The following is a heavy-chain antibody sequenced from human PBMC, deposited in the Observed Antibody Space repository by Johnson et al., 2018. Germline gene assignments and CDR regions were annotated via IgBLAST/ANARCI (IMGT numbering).Heavy chain of an antibody. CDR3: ARDPYLDTGYYYYYMDV. V-gene: IGHV3-21*01. Sequence: EVQLVESGGGLVKPGGSLRLSCAASGFTFSSYSMNWVRQAPGKGLEWVSSISSSSSYIYYADSVKGRFTISRDNAKNSLYLQMNGLRAEDTAVYYCARDPYLDTGYYYYYMDVWGKGTTVTVSS. CDR2: ISSSSSYI. CDR1: GFTFSSYS. D-gene: IGHD3/OR15-3a*01. J-gene: IGHJ6*03.